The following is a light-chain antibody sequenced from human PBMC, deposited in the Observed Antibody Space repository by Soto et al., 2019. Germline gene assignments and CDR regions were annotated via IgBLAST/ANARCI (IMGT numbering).Light chain of an antibody. CDR1: QSVSSN. Sequence: EIVMTQSPATLSVSPGERATLSCRASQSVSSNLAWYQQRPGQAPRLLIYGASTRATGIPARVSGSGSGTECTLTISSLQSEDFAVYYCQQYNNWPLAFGGGTKVEIK. CDR2: GAS. CDR3: QQYNNWPLA. V-gene: IGKV3-15*01. J-gene: IGKJ4*01.